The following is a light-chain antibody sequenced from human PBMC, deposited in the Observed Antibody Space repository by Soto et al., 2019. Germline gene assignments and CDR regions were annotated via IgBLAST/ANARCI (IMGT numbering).Light chain of an antibody. CDR1: SSDVGGYNY. Sequence: QSALTQPASVSGSPGQSITISCTGTSSDVGGYNYVSWYQQQHPGKAPKLMIYEVSNRPSGGSNRFSGSKSGNTASLTISGLQAEDEADYYCSSYTSSSTWVFGGGTKLTVL. CDR2: EVS. CDR3: SSYTSSSTWV. J-gene: IGLJ3*02. V-gene: IGLV2-14*01.